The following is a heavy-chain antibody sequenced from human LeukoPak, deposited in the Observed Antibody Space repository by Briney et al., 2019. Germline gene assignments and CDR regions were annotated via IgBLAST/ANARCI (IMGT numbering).Heavy chain of an antibody. D-gene: IGHD3-22*01. CDR3: ARQRRSVKTDYDSSGYSDY. Sequence: GESLKISCKGSGYSFTSYWIGWVRQMPGKGLEWMGIIYPGDSDTRYSPSFQGQVTISADKSISTAYLQWSSLKASDTAMYYCARQRRSVKTDYDSSGYSDYWGQGTLVTVSS. J-gene: IGHJ4*02. CDR1: GYSFTSYW. CDR2: IYPGDSDT. V-gene: IGHV5-51*01.